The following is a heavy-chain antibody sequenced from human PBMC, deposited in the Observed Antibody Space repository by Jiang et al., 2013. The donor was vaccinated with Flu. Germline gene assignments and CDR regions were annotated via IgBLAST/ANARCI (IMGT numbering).Heavy chain of an antibody. CDR3: ARSVLLWFGAPNDDY. V-gene: IGHV4-39*01. CDR2: IYYSGST. D-gene: IGHD3-10*01. Sequence: LLKPSETLSLTCTVSGGSISSSSYYWGWIRQPPGKGLEWIGSIYYSGSTYYNPSLKSRVTISVDTSKNQFSLKLSSVTAADTAVYYCARSVLLWFGAPNDDYWGQGTLVTVSS. CDR1: GGSISSSSYY. J-gene: IGHJ4*02.